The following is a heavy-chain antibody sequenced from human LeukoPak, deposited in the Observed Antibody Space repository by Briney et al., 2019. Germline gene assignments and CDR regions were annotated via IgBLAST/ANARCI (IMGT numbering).Heavy chain of an antibody. Sequence: ASVKVSCKASGGTFSSYAISWVRQAPGQGLEWMGRIIPIFGIANYAQKLQGRVTITADKSTSTAYMELSSLRSEDTAVYYCARDTYYYDSSGYYFDYWGQGTLVTVSS. J-gene: IGHJ4*02. CDR3: ARDTYYYDSSGYYFDY. CDR1: GGTFSSYA. V-gene: IGHV1-69*04. CDR2: IIPIFGIA. D-gene: IGHD3-22*01.